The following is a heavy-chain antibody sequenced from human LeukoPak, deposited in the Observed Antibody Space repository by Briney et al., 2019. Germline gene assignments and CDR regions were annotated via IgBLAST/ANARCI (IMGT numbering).Heavy chain of an antibody. CDR1: GFTFNNYA. V-gene: IGHV3-43*02. Sequence: PGGSLRLSCVASGFTFNNYAMYWVRQAPGKGLEWVSGIFGSGGSAHYADSVKGRFTISRDNSKNSLYLQMNSLRTEDTALYYCAKDIGRYCSGGSCYSAYYYYGMDVWGQGTTVTVSS. CDR3: AKDIGRYCSGGSCYSAYYYYGMDV. J-gene: IGHJ6*02. D-gene: IGHD2-15*01. CDR2: IFGSGGSA.